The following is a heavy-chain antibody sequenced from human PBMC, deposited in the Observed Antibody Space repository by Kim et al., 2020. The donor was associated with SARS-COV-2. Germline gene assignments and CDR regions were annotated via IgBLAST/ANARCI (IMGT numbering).Heavy chain of an antibody. CDR3: ARNLVEDTDLGP. Sequence: GGSLRLSCAACGFTFSSHFMHWVRQAPGKGLEWVALISYEGSTQKYTDSVKGRFTVSRDNSKNTLFLQMNSLRPEDTAVYYCARNLVEDTDLGPWGQGTLVTVSS. D-gene: IGHD3-16*01. CDR1: GFTFSSHF. CDR2: ISYEGSTQ. J-gene: IGHJ5*02. V-gene: IGHV3-30*03.